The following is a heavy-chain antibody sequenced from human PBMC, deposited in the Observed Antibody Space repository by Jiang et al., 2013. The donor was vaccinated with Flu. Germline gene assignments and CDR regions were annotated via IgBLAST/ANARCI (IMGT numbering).Heavy chain of an antibody. CDR3: AKDRRDYYGSGSYYFAGDY. CDR2: LVVVLGTT. Sequence: YAMNWVRQAPGKGAGSGSQLLVVVLGTTYYADSVKGRFTISRDNSKNTLYLQMNSLRAEDTAVYYCAKDRRDYYGSGSYYFAGDYWGQGTLVTVSS. CDR1: YA. J-gene: IGHJ4*02. D-gene: IGHD3-10*01. V-gene: IGHV3-23*01.